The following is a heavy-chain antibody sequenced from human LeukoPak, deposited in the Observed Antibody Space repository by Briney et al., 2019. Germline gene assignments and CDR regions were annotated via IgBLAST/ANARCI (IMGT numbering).Heavy chain of an antibody. CDR3: ATVLQATVAATGERPFDF. J-gene: IGHJ4*02. Sequence: GASVKVSCKLSGYTLSEFSMHWVRQAPGKGLECMGNFDPEDGEPIYAQKFQGRVNMTEDTSTDTAYMELRSLTSEDTAIYYCATVLQATVAATGERPFDFWGQGTLVTVSS. CDR2: FDPEDGEP. D-gene: IGHD2-15*01. CDR1: GYTLSEFS. V-gene: IGHV1-24*01.